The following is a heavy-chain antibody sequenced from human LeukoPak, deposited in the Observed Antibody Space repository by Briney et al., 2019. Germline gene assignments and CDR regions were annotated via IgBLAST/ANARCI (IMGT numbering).Heavy chain of an antibody. V-gene: IGHV4-39*01. CDR2: IYYSGAT. J-gene: IGHJ6*03. Sequence: SETLSLTCTVSGGSIRSSTYYWGWISQPPGKGLEWIGSIYYSGATNYNPSLKSRVTISVDTSKNQFSLKLSSVTAADTAVFYCARQDGYNRYYYYYMDVWGEGTTVTVSS. D-gene: IGHD5-24*01. CDR1: GGSIRSSTYY. CDR3: ARQDGYNRYYYYYMDV.